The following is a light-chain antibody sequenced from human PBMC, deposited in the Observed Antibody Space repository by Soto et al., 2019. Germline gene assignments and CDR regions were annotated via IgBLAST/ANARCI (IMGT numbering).Light chain of an antibody. CDR2: GAS. CDR3: QQYGSSPPT. Sequence: ILMTQSPATLSVSPGERATLSCRASQSVNSKLAWYQQKPGQAPRLLIYGASTRATGIPARFSGSGSGTEFTLTISRVEPDDFALYYCQQYGSSPPTFGQGTKVDVK. CDR1: QSVNSK. V-gene: IGKV3-15*01. J-gene: IGKJ1*01.